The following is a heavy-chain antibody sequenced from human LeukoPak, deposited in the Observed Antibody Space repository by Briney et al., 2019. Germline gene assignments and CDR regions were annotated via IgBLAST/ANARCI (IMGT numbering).Heavy chain of an antibody. V-gene: IGHV4-34*01. CDR3: ARGREIAAAGTGNWFDP. CDR1: GGSFSGYY. Sequence: SETLSLTCAVYGGSFSGYYWSWIRQPPGKGLEWIGEIDHSGSTNYNPSLKSRVTISVDTSKNQFSLKLSSVTAADTAVYYCARGREIAAAGTGNWFDPWGQRILVTVSS. CDR2: IDHSGST. J-gene: IGHJ5*02. D-gene: IGHD6-13*01.